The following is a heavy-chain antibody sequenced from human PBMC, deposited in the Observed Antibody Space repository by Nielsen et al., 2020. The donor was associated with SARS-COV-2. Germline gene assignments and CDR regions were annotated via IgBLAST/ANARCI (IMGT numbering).Heavy chain of an antibody. J-gene: IGHJ6*02. CDR3: ARGRWADHYYYYGMDV. CDR1: GYTFTGYY. CDR2: INPNSGGT. Sequence: ASVKVSCKASGYTFTGYYMHWVRQAPGQGLEWMGWINPNSGGTNYAQKFQGWVTMTRDTSTSTVYMELSSLRSEDTAVYYCARGRWADHYYYYGMDVWGQGTTVTVSS. V-gene: IGHV1-2*04. D-gene: IGHD5-24*01.